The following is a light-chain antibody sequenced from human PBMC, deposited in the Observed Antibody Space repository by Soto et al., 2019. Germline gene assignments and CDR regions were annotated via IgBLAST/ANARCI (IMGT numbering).Light chain of an antibody. CDR3: QQYGNSRT. V-gene: IGKV3-20*01. CDR1: QSVRSKS. CDR2: GVS. J-gene: IGKJ1*01. Sequence: EIVLTQSPGTLSLSPGERATLYCRASQSVRSKSLAWYQQKPGQAPRLLIYGVSKRATGIPDRISGSGSGTVVILTISRREPEDFAVYYCQQYGNSRTFGQGSKVEIK.